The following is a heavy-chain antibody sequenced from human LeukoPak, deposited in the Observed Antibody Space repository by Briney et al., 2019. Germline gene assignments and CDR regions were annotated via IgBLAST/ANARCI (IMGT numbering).Heavy chain of an antibody. CDR1: GFPFNSYW. CDR2: IKQDGSTQ. D-gene: IGHD7-27*01. CDR3: AKDGGLWVSAHWGDS. J-gene: IGHJ4*02. V-gene: IGHV3-7*03. Sequence: GGSLRLSCTASGFPFNSYWMTWVRQTPGKGLEWVANIKQDGSTQYYVDSVKGRFTISRDNAMNSLYLQMNSLRVEDTAVYYCAKDGGLWVSAHWGDSWGRGTLVTVSS.